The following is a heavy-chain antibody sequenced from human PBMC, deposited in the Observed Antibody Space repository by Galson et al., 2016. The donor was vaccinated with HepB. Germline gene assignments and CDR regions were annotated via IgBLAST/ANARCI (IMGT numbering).Heavy chain of an antibody. V-gene: IGHV4-4*02. CDR1: GVSISSSNW. CDR3: ARAPGDILTVWGNGMDV. CDR2: IYHSGTT. Sequence: TLSLTCTVSGVSISSSNWWTWVRQPPGKGLEWIGEIYHSGTTNYNPSLKSRVTISVDKSKKQFSLKLSSMTAADTAVYYCARAPGDILTVWGNGMDVWGQGTTVTVSS. J-gene: IGHJ6*02. D-gene: IGHD3-16*01.